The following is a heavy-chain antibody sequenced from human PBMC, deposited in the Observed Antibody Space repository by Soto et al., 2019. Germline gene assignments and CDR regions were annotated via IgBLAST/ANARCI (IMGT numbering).Heavy chain of an antibody. V-gene: IGHV1-69*06. Sequence: ASVKVSCKAPGGTFSSYAISWVRQAPGQGLEWMGGIIPIFGTANYAQKFQGRVTITADKSTSTAYMELSSLRSEDTAVYYCASIPYSSSWIDYWGQGTLVTVSS. D-gene: IGHD6-13*01. CDR1: GGTFSSYA. CDR2: IIPIFGTA. CDR3: ASIPYSSSWIDY. J-gene: IGHJ4*02.